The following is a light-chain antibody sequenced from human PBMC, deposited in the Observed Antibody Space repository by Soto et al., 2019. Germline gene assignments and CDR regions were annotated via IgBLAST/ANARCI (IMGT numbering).Light chain of an antibody. J-gene: IGKJ2*01. CDR2: GAS. Sequence: EIVLTQSPGTLSLSPGERATLSCRASPSVIRRYLAWYQQTPGQAPRLLIYGASTRATGVPDRFSGRGSGTDCTLTNSRMEPEDFVVYHCHQYACSATTLGHGTNLDIK. CDR1: PSVIRRY. CDR3: HQYACSATT. V-gene: IGKV3-20*01.